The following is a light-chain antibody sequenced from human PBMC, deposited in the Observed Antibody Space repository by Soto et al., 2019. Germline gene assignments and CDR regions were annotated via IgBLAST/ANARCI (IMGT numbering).Light chain of an antibody. CDR2: DVN. CDR3: TSWTTSITMI. V-gene: IGLV2-14*03. J-gene: IGLJ2*01. Sequence: QSVLTQPASVSGSPGQSITISCTGTSSDIGAYNFVSWYQQHPGKAPKLMLYDVNIRPSGVSNRFSVSKSGNTASLTISGLQAEDEADYYCTSWTTSITMIFGGGTKLTVL. CDR1: SSDIGAYNF.